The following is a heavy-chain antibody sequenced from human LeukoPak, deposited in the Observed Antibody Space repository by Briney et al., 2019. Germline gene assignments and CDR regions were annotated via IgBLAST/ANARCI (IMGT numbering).Heavy chain of an antibody. J-gene: IGHJ4*02. Sequence: SETLSLTCTVSGASVSSGSYYWTWIRQPPGKGLEWSGYIFYSGSTNYNPSLESRVTISFDTSKNQFSLKLTSVTAADTAVYYCARDPGVTTGTYYFDSWGQGSLVTVSS. CDR1: GASVSSGSYY. D-gene: IGHD1-1*01. CDR2: IFYSGST. V-gene: IGHV4-61*01. CDR3: ARDPGVTTGTYYFDS.